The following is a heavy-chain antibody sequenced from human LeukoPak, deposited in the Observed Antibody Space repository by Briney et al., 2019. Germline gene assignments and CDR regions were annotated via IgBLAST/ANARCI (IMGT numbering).Heavy chain of an antibody. J-gene: IGHJ4*02. V-gene: IGHV4-59*12. CDR2: IYYSGST. Sequence: PSETLSLTCTVSGGSISSYYWNWIRQPPGKGLEWIGYIYYSGSTNYNSSLKSRVIISVDTSKNQFSLKLSSVTAADTAVYYCARVGYCGDDCYPFDYWGQGTLTTISS. D-gene: IGHD2-21*02. CDR1: GGSISSYY. CDR3: ARVGYCGDDCYPFDY.